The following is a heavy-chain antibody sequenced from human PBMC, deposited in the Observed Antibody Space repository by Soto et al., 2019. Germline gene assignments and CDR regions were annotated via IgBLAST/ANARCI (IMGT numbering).Heavy chain of an antibody. Sequence: QLQLQESGPGLVKPSEALSLTCTVSGGSISSTSYYWGWIRQPPGKGLEWIGGVYYRGNTYYNPSPESRVTRSIDTSKNQFSLNLNSVTAADTAVYYCASHRIQGGYDGYDSSKLFDYWGQGTLVTVSS. CDR1: GGSISSTSYY. D-gene: IGHD5-12*01. CDR2: VYYRGNT. V-gene: IGHV4-39*01. CDR3: ASHRIQGGYDGYDSSKLFDY. J-gene: IGHJ4*02.